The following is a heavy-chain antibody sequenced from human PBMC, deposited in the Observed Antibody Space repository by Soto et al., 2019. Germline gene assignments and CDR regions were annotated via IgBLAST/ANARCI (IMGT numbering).Heavy chain of an antibody. CDR2: IVVGSGNT. V-gene: IGHV1-58*01. CDR3: AADLDIVVVPAAHYYYGMDV. J-gene: IGHJ6*02. Sequence: SVKVSCKASGFTFTSSSVQWVRQARGQRLEWIGWIVVGSGNTNYAQKFQERVTITRDMSTSTAYMELSSLRSEDTAVYYCAADLDIVVVPAAHYYYGMDVWGQGTTVTVSS. D-gene: IGHD2-2*03. CDR1: GFTFTSSS.